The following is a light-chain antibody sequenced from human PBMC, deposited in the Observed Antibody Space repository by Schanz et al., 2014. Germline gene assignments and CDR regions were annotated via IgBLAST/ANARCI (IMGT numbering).Light chain of an antibody. V-gene: IGKV3-20*01. CDR1: QSVSSSY. CDR2: DAS. J-gene: IGKJ2*01. Sequence: EIVLTQSPGTLSLSPGERATLSCRASQSVSSSYLAWYQEKPGQAPRLLIYDASSRATGIPDRFSGSGSGTDFTLTISRLEPEDFAVYYCQQYGGSPYTFGQGTKLEIK. CDR3: QQYGGSPYT.